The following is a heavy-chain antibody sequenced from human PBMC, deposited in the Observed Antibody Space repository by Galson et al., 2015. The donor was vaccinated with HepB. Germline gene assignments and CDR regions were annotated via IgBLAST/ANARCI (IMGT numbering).Heavy chain of an antibody. V-gene: IGHV3-23*01. D-gene: IGHD1-26*01. J-gene: IGHJ4*02. CDR3: AKFLHIVGATQIDY. CDR1: GFTFSSYA. CDR2: ISGSGGNT. Sequence: SLRLSCAASGFTFSSYAMTWVRQAPGKGLEWVSIISGSGGNTYYADSVKGRFTISRDNSKNTLYLQMNSLRAEDTAVYYCAKFLHIVGATQIDYWGQGTLVTVSS.